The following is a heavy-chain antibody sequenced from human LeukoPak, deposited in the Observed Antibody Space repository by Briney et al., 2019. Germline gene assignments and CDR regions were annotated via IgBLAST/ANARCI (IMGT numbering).Heavy chain of an antibody. Sequence: HGGSLRLSCTASGINFNEYGMTWVRQAPGKGLEWVSRISIRGDETLYTDSVKGRFTISRDNSKNTLYLQMNSLRVDDTAVYYCATGGTSYCFDFWGQGTLVTVSS. D-gene: IGHD3-16*01. V-gene: IGHV3-23*01. CDR2: ISIRGDET. CDR1: GINFNEYG. J-gene: IGHJ4*02. CDR3: ATGGTSYCFDF.